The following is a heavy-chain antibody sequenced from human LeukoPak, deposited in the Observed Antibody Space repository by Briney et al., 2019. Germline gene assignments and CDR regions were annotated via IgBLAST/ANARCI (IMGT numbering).Heavy chain of an antibody. CDR1: GFTVSSNY. Sequence: GGSLRLSCAASGFTVSSNYMSWVRQAPGKGLEWVSVIYSGGSTYYADSVKDRFTISRDNSKNTLYLQMNSLRAEDTAVYYCARDRDSGGGFGYWGQGTLVTVSS. J-gene: IGHJ4*02. CDR2: IYSGGST. D-gene: IGHD6-19*01. V-gene: IGHV3-66*01. CDR3: ARDRDSGGGFGY.